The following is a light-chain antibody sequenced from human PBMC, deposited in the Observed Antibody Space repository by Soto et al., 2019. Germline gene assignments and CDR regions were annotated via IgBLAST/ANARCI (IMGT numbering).Light chain of an antibody. V-gene: IGKV1-5*01. CDR1: QSISGW. CDR3: QQYDSYSGT. Sequence: DIQLTQSPSTLSASVGDRITITCRASQSISGWLAWYQQKPGKAPKLLIYDASSLKRGVTSRFSGSGSGTEFTLTINSLQPDDVATYYCQQYDSYSGTFGQGTKVDIK. J-gene: IGKJ1*01. CDR2: DAS.